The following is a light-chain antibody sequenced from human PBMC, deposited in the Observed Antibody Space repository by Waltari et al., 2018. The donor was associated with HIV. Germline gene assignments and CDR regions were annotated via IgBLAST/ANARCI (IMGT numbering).Light chain of an antibody. CDR3: QQYGRFPPIT. J-gene: IGKJ5*01. CDR1: QDISTH. Sequence: DIQTIQSPSSLSASVGDRVTITCQASQDISTHLNWYQQKPGKAPNLLIYDASNLKTGVPSRFSVGGSGTDFSFTSSRLQPEDIATYFCQQYGRFPPITFGRGTRLEI. CDR2: DAS. V-gene: IGKV1-33*01.